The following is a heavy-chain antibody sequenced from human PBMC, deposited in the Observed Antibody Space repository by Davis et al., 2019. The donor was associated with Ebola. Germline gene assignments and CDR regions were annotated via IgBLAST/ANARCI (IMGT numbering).Heavy chain of an antibody. V-gene: IGHV4-34*01. J-gene: IGHJ5*02. CDR3: ARSITIFGFDP. D-gene: IGHD3-3*01. CDR2: INHSGST. CDR1: GGSFSGYY. Sequence: MPSETLSLTCAVYGGSFSGYYWSWIRQPPGKGLEWIGEINHSGSTNYNPSLKSRLTISVDTSKNQFSLKLSSVTAADTAVYYCARSITIFGFDPWGQGTLVTVSS.